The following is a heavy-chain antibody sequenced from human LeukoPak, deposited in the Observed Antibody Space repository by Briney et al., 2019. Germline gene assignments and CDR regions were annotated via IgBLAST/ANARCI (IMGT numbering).Heavy chain of an antibody. CDR2: INHSGST. CDR3: ARGTPHNYYDSSDWGYFDY. J-gene: IGHJ4*02. Sequence: SSETLSLTCAVYGGSFSGYYWSWIRQPPGKGLEWIGEINHSGSTNYNPSLKSRVTISVDTSKNQFSLKLSSVTAADTAVYYCARGTPHNYYDSSDWGYFDYWGQGTLVTVSS. D-gene: IGHD3-22*01. CDR1: GGSFSGYY. V-gene: IGHV4-34*01.